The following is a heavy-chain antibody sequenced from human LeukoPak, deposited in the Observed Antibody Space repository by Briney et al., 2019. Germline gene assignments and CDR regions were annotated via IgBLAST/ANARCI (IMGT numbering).Heavy chain of an antibody. V-gene: IGHV4-34*01. CDR1: GGSFSGYY. CDR2: INHSGST. Sequence: SETLSLTCAVYGGSFSGYYWSWIRQPPGKGLEWIGEINHSGSTNYNPSLKSRVTISVDTSKNQFSLKLSSVTAADTAVYYCARGSGGYCSGGSCPTPRNWFDPWGQRTLVTVSS. CDR3: ARGSGGYCSGGSCPTPRNWFDP. J-gene: IGHJ5*02. D-gene: IGHD2-15*01.